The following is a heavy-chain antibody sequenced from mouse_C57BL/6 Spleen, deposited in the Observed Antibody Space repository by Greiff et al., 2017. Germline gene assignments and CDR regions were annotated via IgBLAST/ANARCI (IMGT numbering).Heavy chain of an antibody. J-gene: IGHJ2*01. CDR3: ARGNWDFDY. D-gene: IGHD4-1*01. Sequence: VQLQQSGPELVKPGASVKISCKASGYTLTDYYMNWVKQSHGKSLEWIGDINPNNGGTSYNQKFKGKATLTVDKSSRTAYMELRSLTSEDSAVYYCARGNWDFDYWGQGTTLTVSS. V-gene: IGHV1-26*01. CDR2: INPNNGGT. CDR1: GYTLTDYY.